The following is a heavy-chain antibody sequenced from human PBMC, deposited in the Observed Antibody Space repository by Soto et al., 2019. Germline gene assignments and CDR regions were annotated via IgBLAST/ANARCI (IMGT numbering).Heavy chain of an antibody. CDR3: SRRYSCGYDWRN. V-gene: IGHV4-39*01. D-gene: IGHD3-22*01. CDR1: GGSISSSDYY. Sequence: PSETLSLTCTVSGGSISSSDYYWGWIRQPPGKGLEWIGTISYTGITYYSPSLKSRLTISIDTSKNQFSLNLISVTAADTAVYYCSRRYSCGYDWRNWGQATPVTVST. CDR2: ISYTGIT. J-gene: IGHJ4*02.